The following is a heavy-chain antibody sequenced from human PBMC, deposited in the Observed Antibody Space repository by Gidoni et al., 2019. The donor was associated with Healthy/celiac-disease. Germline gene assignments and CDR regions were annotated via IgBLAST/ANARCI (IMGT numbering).Heavy chain of an antibody. CDR3: AKDFSSVLNFDY. Sequence: TISRDNSKNTLYLQMNSLRAEDTAVYYCAKDFSSVLNFDYWGQGTLVTVSS. V-gene: IGHV3-23*01. D-gene: IGHD2-15*01. J-gene: IGHJ4*02.